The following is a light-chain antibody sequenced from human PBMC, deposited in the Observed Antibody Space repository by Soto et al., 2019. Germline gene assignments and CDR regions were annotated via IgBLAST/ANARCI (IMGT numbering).Light chain of an antibody. CDR3: QHYNGFSSSVT. Sequence: EIVLTQSPVTLSLSPGERATLSCRASQSVTDFLAWYQQKPGQAPRLLIYGASTRATGIPARFSGSGSGTEFTLTISSLQPEDFATYYCQHYNGFSSSVTFGPGTKVDT. J-gene: IGKJ3*01. CDR1: QSVTDF. CDR2: GAS. V-gene: IGKV3-15*01.